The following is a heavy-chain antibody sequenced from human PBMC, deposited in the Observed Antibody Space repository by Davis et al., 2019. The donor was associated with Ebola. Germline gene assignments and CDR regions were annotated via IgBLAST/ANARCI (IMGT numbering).Heavy chain of an antibody. Sequence: MPSETLSLTCTVSGGSISSSSYYWGWIRQPPGKGLEWIGSIYYSGSTYYNPSLKSRVTISVDTSKNQFSLKLSSVTAADTAVYYCARHPYQWIQLGDYYDSSGGNWFDPWGQGTLVTVSS. CDR3: ARHPYQWIQLGDYYDSSGGNWFDP. J-gene: IGHJ5*02. CDR1: GGSISSSSYY. D-gene: IGHD3-22*01. CDR2: IYYSGST. V-gene: IGHV4-39*01.